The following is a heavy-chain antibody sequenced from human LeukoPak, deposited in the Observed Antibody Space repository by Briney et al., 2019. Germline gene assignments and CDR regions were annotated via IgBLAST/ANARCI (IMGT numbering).Heavy chain of an antibody. CDR1: GFTFSNYG. Sequence: GRSLRLSCAASGFTFSNYGMHWVRQVPGKGLEWVAVISYDGSNEYYADSVKGRFTISRDNSKNTLYLQMNSLRPEDTAVYYCAKDHFSFNGLYDAFDIWGQGTMVTVSS. J-gene: IGHJ3*02. CDR3: AKDHFSFNGLYDAFDI. D-gene: IGHD2-8*01. CDR2: ISYDGSNE. V-gene: IGHV3-30*18.